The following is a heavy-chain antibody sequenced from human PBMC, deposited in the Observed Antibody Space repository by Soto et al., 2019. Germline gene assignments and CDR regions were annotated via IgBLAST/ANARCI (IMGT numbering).Heavy chain of an antibody. V-gene: IGHV3-33*01. CDR3: ARDQSGWTLDY. CDR2: IWYDGSNK. CDR1: GFTFSSYG. Sequence: GGSLRLSCAASGFTFSSYGMHWVRQAPGKGLEWVAVIWYDGSNKYYAGSVKGRFTISRDNSKNTLYLQMNSLRAEDTAVYYCARDQSGWTLDYWGQGTLATVSS. D-gene: IGHD6-19*01. J-gene: IGHJ4*02.